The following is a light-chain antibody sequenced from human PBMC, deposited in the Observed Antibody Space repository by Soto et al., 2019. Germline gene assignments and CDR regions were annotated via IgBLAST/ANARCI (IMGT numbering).Light chain of an antibody. CDR3: AAWDDSLNGYV. CDR2: SHS. J-gene: IGLJ1*01. CDR1: SSNIGANT. Sequence: QAVVTQPPSASGTPGQRVDFSCSGSSSNIGANTVNWYQQLPGAAPKLLIYSHSQRPSGVPDRFSGSKSGTSASLAISGLQSDDEADYYCAAWDDSLNGYVFGSGTKLTVL. V-gene: IGLV1-44*01.